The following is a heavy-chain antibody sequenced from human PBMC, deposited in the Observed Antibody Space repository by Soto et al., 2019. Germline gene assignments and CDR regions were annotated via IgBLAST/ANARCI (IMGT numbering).Heavy chain of an antibody. V-gene: IGHV3-23*01. CDR3: AKDRTLNSYPNYLDY. D-gene: IGHD2-15*01. CDR1: GFTFSSYA. Sequence: PGGSLRLSCAASGFTFSSYAMSWVRQAPGKGLEWVSAISGSGGSTYYADSVKGRSTISRDNSKDTLYLQMNSLRAEDTAVYYCAKDRTLNSYPNYLDYWGQGTLVTVSS. J-gene: IGHJ4*02. CDR2: ISGSGGST.